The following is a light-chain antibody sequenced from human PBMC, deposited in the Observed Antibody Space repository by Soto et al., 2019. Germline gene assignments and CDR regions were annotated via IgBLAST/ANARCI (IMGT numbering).Light chain of an antibody. J-gene: IGKJ1*01. CDR2: GAS. Sequence: EIVLTQSPGTLSLSPGERATLSCRASQSVGNNYLAWYQQKPGQAPRVLIYGASSRATGIPDRFSGSGSGTDFTLTINGVEPEDFAVYWCQQYISIPWTFGQGTKVDIK. V-gene: IGKV3-20*01. CDR1: QSVGNNY. CDR3: QQYISIPWT.